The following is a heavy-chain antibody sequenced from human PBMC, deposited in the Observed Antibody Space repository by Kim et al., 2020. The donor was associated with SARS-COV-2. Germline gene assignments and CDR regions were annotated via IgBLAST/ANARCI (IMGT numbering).Heavy chain of an antibody. CDR3: CAANSWRVFDF. Sequence: GGSLRLSCAASGFTVSSNYMSWVRQAPGKGLEWVSVIYSGGGTYYAVSVMGRLFIFSDNTNNKPYFLLNNLLTEDTAVFYYCAANSWRVFDFWVHGSLV. V-gene: IGHV3-53*01. J-gene: IGHJ4*01. D-gene: IGHD2-21*01. CDR1: GFTVSSNY. CDR2: IYSGGGT.